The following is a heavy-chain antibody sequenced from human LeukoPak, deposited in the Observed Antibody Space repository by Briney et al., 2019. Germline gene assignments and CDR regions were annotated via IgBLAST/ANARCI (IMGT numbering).Heavy chain of an antibody. J-gene: IGHJ4*02. CDR2: ISANDGNT. V-gene: IGHV1-18*01. CDR3: ARESHVTREDY. D-gene: IGHD3-10*01. CDR1: GYTFTSYG. Sequence: AASVKVSCKASGYTFTSYGISWVRQAPGQGLEWMGWISANDGNTDHPQKLQGRVTMTTDTSTSTAYMELRSLRSDDTAVYYCARESHVTREDYWGQGTLVTVSS.